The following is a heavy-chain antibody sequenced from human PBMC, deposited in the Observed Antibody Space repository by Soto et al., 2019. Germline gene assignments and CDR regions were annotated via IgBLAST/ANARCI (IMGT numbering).Heavy chain of an antibody. D-gene: IGHD2-15*01. CDR2: IYYSGST. CDR3: ARNVGFCLARGGSCQTRAFDI. J-gene: IGHJ3*02. CDR1: GGSISSGGYY. V-gene: IGHV4-31*03. Sequence: QVQLQESGPGLVKPSQTLSLTCTVSGGSISSGGYYWSWIRQHPGKGLEWIGYIYYSGSTYYNPSLKSRVTISVDTSKNQFSLKLSSVTAADTAVYYCARNVGFCLARGGSCQTRAFDIWGQGTMVTVSS.